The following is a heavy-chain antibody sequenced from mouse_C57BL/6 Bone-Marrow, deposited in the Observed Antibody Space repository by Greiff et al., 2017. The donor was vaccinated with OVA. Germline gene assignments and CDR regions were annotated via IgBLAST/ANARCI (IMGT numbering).Heavy chain of an antibody. CDR2: ISSGSSTI. CDR3: ARAPYYGSSWGAMDY. J-gene: IGHJ4*01. D-gene: IGHD1-1*01. Sequence: DVMLVESGGGLVKPGGSLKLSCAASGFTFSDYGMHWVRQAPEKGLEWVAYISSGSSTIYYADTVKGRFTISRDNAKNTLFLQMTSLRSEDTAMYYCARAPYYGSSWGAMDYWGQGTSVTVSS. V-gene: IGHV5-17*01. CDR1: GFTFSDYG.